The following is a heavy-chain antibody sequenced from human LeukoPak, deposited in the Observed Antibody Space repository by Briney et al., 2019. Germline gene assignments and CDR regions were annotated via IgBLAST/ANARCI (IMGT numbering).Heavy chain of an antibody. D-gene: IGHD3-9*01. V-gene: IGHV4-30-2*02. J-gene: IGHJ4*02. CDR3: ARGILTGLDYFDY. Sequence: SETLSLTCTVSGGSISSGGYYWSWIRQPPGKGLEWIGYIYHSGSTYYNPSLKSRVTISVDRSKNQFSLKMSSVTAADTAVYYCARGILTGLDYFDYWGEGTLVIVSS. CDR2: IYHSGST. CDR1: GGSISSGGYY.